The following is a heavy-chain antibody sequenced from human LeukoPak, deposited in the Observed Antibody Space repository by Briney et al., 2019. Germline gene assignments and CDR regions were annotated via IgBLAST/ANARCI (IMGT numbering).Heavy chain of an antibody. J-gene: IGHJ4*02. Sequence: SETLSLTCTVSGGSISSFSYYWGWIRQPPGRGLEWIGTIYYSGSTYYNPSLKSRVTISTDTSKNQISLNLRSVTAADTAVYYCARVRGDSPYSFDYWGQGTLVTVSS. CDR2: IYYSGST. CDR3: ARVRGDSPYSFDY. V-gene: IGHV4-39*07. CDR1: GGSISSFSYY. D-gene: IGHD2-21*02.